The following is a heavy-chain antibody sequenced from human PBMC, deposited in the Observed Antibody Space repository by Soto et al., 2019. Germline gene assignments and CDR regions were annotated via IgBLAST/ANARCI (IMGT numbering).Heavy chain of an antibody. CDR2: ISYDGSNK. CDR1: AFTFSSYG. J-gene: IGHJ6*03. V-gene: IGHV3-30*18. CDR3: AKDSGRKVVSLTGPADMVG. Sequence: GGSLRLSCAASAFTFSSYGMHWVRQAPGKGLEWVAVISYDGSNKYYADSVKGRFTISRDNSKNTLYLQMNSLRAEDTAVYYCAKDSGRKVVSLTGPADMVGWGKGTTVTVS. D-gene: IGHD3-9*01.